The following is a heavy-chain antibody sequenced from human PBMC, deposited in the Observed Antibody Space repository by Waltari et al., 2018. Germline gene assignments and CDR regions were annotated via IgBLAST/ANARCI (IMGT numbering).Heavy chain of an antibody. J-gene: IGHJ6*03. CDR1: GYTFTGRY. CDR2: IKRNGGVT. V-gene: IGHV1-2*06. Sequence: QVQLVQSGAEVKKPGASVKVSCEASGYTFTGRYLHWVRQAPGQGLEWMGRIKRNGGVTDYAQKFQDRVTMTRDTSSSTAYMELSGLRSDDTAVYYCAREATHSYYYFLDVWGKGTTVTVSS. CDR3: AREATHSYYYFLDV.